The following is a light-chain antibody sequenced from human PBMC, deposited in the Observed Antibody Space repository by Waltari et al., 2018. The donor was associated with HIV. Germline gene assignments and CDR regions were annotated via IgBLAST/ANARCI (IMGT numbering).Light chain of an antibody. CDR1: QTVSGF. Sequence: DIQVTQSPLSLSASVGDKVSITCRTSQTVSGFLQWVQQKPGNAPKLLISGASSLQNGVPSRFSGSGSGTDFTLTISSLQPDDFATYYCLQSRSTPLTFGPGTKVEI. CDR3: LQSRSTPLT. J-gene: IGKJ3*01. V-gene: IGKV1-39*01. CDR2: GAS.